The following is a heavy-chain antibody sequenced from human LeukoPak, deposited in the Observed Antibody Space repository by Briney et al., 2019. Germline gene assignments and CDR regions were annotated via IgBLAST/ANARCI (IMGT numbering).Heavy chain of an antibody. D-gene: IGHD4-17*01. CDR1: GYTFTGYY. V-gene: IGHV1-2*02. Sequence: ASVKVSCKASGYTFTGYYMHWVRQAPGQGLEWMGWINPNSGGTNYAQKFQGRVTVTRDTSISTAYMELSRLRSDDTAVYYCARDQSLYTVTTADYWGQGTLVTVSS. CDR3: ARDQSLYTVTTADY. CDR2: INPNSGGT. J-gene: IGHJ4*02.